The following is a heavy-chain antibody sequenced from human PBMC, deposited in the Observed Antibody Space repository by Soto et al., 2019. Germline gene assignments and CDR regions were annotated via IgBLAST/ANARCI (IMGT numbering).Heavy chain of an antibody. J-gene: IGHJ4*02. V-gene: IGHV3-33*01. D-gene: IGHD2-15*01. Sequence: GGSLRLSCAASGFTFSSYGMHWVRQAPGKGLEWVAVIWYDGSNKYYADSVKGRFTISRDNSKNTLYLQMNSLRAEDTAVYYCARDGGRWYEPQYYFDYWGQGTLVTVSS. CDR2: IWYDGSNK. CDR1: GFTFSSYG. CDR3: ARDGGRWYEPQYYFDY.